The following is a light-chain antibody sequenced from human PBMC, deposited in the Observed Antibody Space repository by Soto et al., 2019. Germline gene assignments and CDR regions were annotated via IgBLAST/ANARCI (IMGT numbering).Light chain of an antibody. V-gene: IGLV2-14*01. CDR1: SSDVGGYKY. J-gene: IGLJ3*02. CDR2: EVN. CDR3: SSFTSSSTWV. Sequence: QSVLTQPASVSGSPGQTITISCTGTSSDVGGYKYVSWYQQHPGKAPKLMIYEVNNRPSGVSSRFSGSQSGNTASLTISGLQAEDEADYYCSSFTSSSTWVFGGGTKVTVL.